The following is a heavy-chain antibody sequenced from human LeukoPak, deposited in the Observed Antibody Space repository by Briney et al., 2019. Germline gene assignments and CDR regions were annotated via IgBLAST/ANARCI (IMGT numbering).Heavy chain of an antibody. J-gene: IGHJ4*02. D-gene: IGHD5-18*01. CDR2: INPNSGGT. CDR3: AREDTAMVVGGLFDC. V-gene: IGHV1-2*06. CDR1: GYTFTGYY. Sequence: ASVKVSCKASGYTFTGYYMHWVRQAPGQGLEWMGRINPNSGGTNYAQKFQGRVTMTRDTSISTAYMELSRLRSDDTAVYYCAREDTAMVVGGLFDCWGQGTLVTVSS.